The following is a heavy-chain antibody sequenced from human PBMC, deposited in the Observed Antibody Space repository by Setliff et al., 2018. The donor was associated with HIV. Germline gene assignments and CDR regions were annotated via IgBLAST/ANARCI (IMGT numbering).Heavy chain of an antibody. CDR1: GYSISSGYY. V-gene: IGHV4-38-2*01. D-gene: IGHD2-15*01. Sequence: SETLSLTCAVSGYSISSGYYWGWIRQPPGKGLEWIGSIYHSGSTYYNPSLKSRVTISVDTSKNQFSLKLSSVTAADTAVYYCARDLVLLDLDCSGGSCYDQNWFDPWGQVTLVTVSS. CDR2: IYHSGST. J-gene: IGHJ5*02. CDR3: ARDLVLLDLDCSGGSCYDQNWFDP.